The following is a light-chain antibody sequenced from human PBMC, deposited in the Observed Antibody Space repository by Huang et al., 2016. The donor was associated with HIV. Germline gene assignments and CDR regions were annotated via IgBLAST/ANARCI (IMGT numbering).Light chain of an antibody. CDR2: WSS. CDR3: QQHFNSWT. V-gene: IGKV4-1*01. CDR1: QNLFYSSNNKNY. J-gene: IGKJ1*01. Sequence: DIVMTQSPDSLAVSLGERATINCKASQNLFYSSNNKNYLVWYQQKPRQPPKLLLYWSSTRESGGPDRFSGSGSGTDFTLTISSLQAEDVAVYYCQQHFNSWTFGQGTKVEIK.